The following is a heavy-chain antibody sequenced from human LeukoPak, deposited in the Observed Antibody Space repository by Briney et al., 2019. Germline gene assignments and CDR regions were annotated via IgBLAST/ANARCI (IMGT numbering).Heavy chain of an antibody. J-gene: IGHJ4*02. CDR2: MQSNGNS. CDR3: ARDKQHSYGRYFDH. Sequence: SETLSLTCTVSGDSISTYHWNWIRKPPGKGLEWIGYMQSNGNSKYNPSLRSRVTIFIDTSKSQVALILSSVTAADTAVYYCARDKQHSYGRYFDHWGQGALVTASS. CDR1: GDSISTYH. V-gene: IGHV4-59*01. D-gene: IGHD3-16*01.